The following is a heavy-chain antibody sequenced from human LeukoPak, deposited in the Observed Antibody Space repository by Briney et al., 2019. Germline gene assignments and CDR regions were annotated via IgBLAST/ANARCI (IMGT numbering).Heavy chain of an antibody. CDR3: ASVFSYYYDSSRFDY. D-gene: IGHD3-22*01. V-gene: IGHV3-30*02. CDR1: GFTFSSYG. CDR2: IRYDGSNK. J-gene: IGHJ4*02. Sequence: PGGSLRLSCAASGFTFSSYGMHWVRQAPGKGLEWVAFIRYDGSNKYYADSVKGRFTISRDNAKNSLYLQMNSLRAEDTAVYYCASVFSYYYDSSRFDYWGQGTLVTVSS.